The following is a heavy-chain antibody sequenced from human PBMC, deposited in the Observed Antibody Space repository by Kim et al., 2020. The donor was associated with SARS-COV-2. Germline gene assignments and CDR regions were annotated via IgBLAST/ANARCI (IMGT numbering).Heavy chain of an antibody. CDR3: ARGRANRPIDY. Sequence: TNYAQKLQGRVTMTTDTSTSTAYMELRSLRSDDTAVYYCARGRANRPIDYWGQGTLVTVSS. D-gene: IGHD2-8*01. CDR2: T. J-gene: IGHJ4*02. V-gene: IGHV1-18*01.